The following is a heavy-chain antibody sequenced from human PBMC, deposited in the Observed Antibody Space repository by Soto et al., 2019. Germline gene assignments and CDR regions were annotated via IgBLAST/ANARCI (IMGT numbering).Heavy chain of an antibody. CDR3: ARLWSEREPNFDY. D-gene: IGHD1-26*01. CDR1: GYTFSDSA. Sequence: EVQLVESGGGLVQPGVSLKLSCAASGYTFSDSAMHWVRQASGKGLEWVGRIRSQANNYATVYGALVRGRFTISREDSKNTAYLQMNSLKTEDTAVYYCARLWSEREPNFDYWGQGTLVSVSS. CDR2: IRSQANNYAT. V-gene: IGHV3-73*02. J-gene: IGHJ4*02.